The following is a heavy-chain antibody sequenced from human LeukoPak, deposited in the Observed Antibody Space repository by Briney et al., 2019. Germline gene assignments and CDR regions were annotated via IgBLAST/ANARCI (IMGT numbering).Heavy chain of an antibody. Sequence: GGSLRLSCAASGFPFSTYWMAWVRQAPGEGLEWVSSISSSSSYIYYADSGKGRFTISRDNAKNSLYLQRNSLRAEDTAVYYCARASGSGSYYLLLVRYFDYWGQGTLVTVSS. CDR2: ISSSSSYI. J-gene: IGHJ4*02. V-gene: IGHV3-21*01. CDR3: ARASGSGSYYLLLVRYFDY. D-gene: IGHD3-10*01. CDR1: GFPFSTYW.